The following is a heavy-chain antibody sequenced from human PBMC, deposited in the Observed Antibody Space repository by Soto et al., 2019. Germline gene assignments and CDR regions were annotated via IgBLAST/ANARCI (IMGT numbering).Heavy chain of an antibody. CDR1: GDSIGSGDFY. V-gene: IGHV4-30-4*01. CDR2: IYKSGRT. J-gene: IGHJ5*02. CDR3: ARSLSASSGWFDP. Sequence: SETLSLTCAVSGDSIGSGDFYWTWIRQSPGKGLEYIGYIYKSGRTYYNPSLKSRPIISLDTSKSQFFLRLSSVTAPDTTIYYCARSLSASSGWFDPWGQGTLVTVSS. D-gene: IGHD6-6*01.